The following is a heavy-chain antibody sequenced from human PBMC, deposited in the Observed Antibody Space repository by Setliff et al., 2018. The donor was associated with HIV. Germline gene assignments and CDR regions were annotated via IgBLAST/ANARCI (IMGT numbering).Heavy chain of an antibody. Sequence: SETLSLTCTVSGGSFSDYYWGWIRQPPGRGLEWIGSVSYSGRTYYNPSLKSRVTISIDTSKNQFSLNLSSVTAADTAVYYCVRHNPTVVTDGYDIWGQGTKVTVSS. J-gene: IGHJ3*02. D-gene: IGHD2-21*02. CDR3: VRHNPTVVTDGYDI. CDR1: GGSFSDYY. CDR2: VSYSGRT. V-gene: IGHV4-39*01.